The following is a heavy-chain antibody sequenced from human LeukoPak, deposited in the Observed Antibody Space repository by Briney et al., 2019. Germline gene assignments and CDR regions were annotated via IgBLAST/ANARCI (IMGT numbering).Heavy chain of an antibody. CDR1: GYTFTSYA. Sequence: ASVKVSSKASGYTFTSYAMNWVRQAPGQGLEWMGWINTNTGNPTYAQGFTGRFVFSLDTSVSTAYLQISSLKAEDTAVYYCARGGIAARSLLGGYPQKKELDYWGQGTLVTVSS. V-gene: IGHV7-4-1*02. CDR2: INTNTGNP. J-gene: IGHJ4*02. CDR3: ARGGIAARSLLGGYPQKKELDY. D-gene: IGHD6-6*01.